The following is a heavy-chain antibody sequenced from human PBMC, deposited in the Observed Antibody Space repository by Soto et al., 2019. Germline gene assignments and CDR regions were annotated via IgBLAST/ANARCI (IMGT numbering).Heavy chain of an antibody. CDR3: ARSPNYGDYVSGLFDY. CDR2: ISYDGSNK. J-gene: IGHJ4*02. CDR1: GFTFSSYG. V-gene: IGHV3-30*03. D-gene: IGHD4-17*01. Sequence: GGSLRLSCAASGFTFSSYGMHWVRQAPGKGLEWVAVISYDGSNKYYADSVKGRFTISRHNSKNTLYLQMNSLRAEDTAVYYCARSPNYGDYVSGLFDYWGQGTLVTVSS.